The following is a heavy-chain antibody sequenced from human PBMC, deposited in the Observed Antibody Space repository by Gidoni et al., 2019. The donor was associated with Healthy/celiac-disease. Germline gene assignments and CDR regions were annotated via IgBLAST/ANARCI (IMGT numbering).Heavy chain of an antibody. J-gene: IGHJ3*02. CDR2: IYYSGST. D-gene: IGHD5-12*01. V-gene: IGHV4-31*01. CDR1: GGSISSGGYY. CDR3: AGVVEMATIRGAFDI. Sequence: QVQLQESGPGLVKPSQTLSLTCTVSGGSISSGGYYWSWIRQHPGKGMEWIGYIYYSGSTYYNPSLKSQVTISVDTSKNQFSLKLSSVTAADTAVYYCAGVVEMATIRGAFDIWGQGTMVTVSS.